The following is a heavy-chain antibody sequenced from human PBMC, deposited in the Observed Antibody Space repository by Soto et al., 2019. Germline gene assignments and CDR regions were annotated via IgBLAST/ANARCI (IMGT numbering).Heavy chain of an antibody. J-gene: IGHJ4*02. D-gene: IGHD3-16*01. CDR1: GFSFRSTGVG. Sequence: SVPTLVNPTQTLTLTCTFSGFSFRSTGVGVGWIRQPPGKALEWLAVLYWDDEKRYNTSLKSRLTITKDTSKNEVVLSVTNMERVDTATYYCTLRPSRIGAPDNWGQGILVTVSP. V-gene: IGHV2-5*02. CDR2: LYWDDEK. CDR3: TLRPSRIGAPDN.